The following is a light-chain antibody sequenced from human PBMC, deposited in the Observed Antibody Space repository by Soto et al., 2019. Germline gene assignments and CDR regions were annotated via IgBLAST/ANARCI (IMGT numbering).Light chain of an antibody. Sequence: QSALTQPRSVSGSPGQSVTISCTGTSSDVGGYNYVSWYQQHPGKAPKLMIYGVSKRPSGVPDRFSGSKSGNTASLTISGLQAGDEADYYCSSYTSSNTLVFGGGTKVTVL. J-gene: IGLJ2*01. CDR3: SSYTSSNTLV. CDR1: SSDVGGYNY. V-gene: IGLV2-11*01. CDR2: GVS.